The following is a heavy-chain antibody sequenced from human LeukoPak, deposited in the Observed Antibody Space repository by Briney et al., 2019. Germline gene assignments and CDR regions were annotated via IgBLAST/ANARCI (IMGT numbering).Heavy chain of an antibody. D-gene: IGHD2/OR15-2a*01. J-gene: IGHJ4*02. CDR1: GYILTSYD. V-gene: IGHV1-3*01. CDR3: ARFYGRLAFDY. CDR2: INAGNGNT. Sequence: ASVKVSCRASGYILTSYDMHWVRQAPGQRLEWMGWINAGNGNTKYSQKFQGRVTITRDTSASTAYMELSSLRSEDTAVYYCARFYGRLAFDYWGQGTLVTVSS.